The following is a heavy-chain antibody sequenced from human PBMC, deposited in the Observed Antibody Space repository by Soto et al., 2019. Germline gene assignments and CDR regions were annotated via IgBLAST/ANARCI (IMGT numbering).Heavy chain of an antibody. J-gene: IGHJ6*02. CDR2: INAGNGNT. CDR1: GYTFTSYA. D-gene: IGHD2-2*01. V-gene: IGHV1-3*01. CDR3: ARDIVVVPAAIPHYYYYGMDV. Sequence: ASVKVSCKASGYTFTSYAMHWVRQAPGQRLEWMGWINAGNGNTKYSQKFQGRVTITRDTSASTAYMELSSLRSEDTAVYYCARDIVVVPAAIPHYYYYGMDVWGQGTTVTVSS.